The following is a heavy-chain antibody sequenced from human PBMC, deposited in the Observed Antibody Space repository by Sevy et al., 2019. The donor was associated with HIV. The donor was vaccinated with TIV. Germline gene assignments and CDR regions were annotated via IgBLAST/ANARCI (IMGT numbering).Heavy chain of an antibody. V-gene: IGHV1-8*01. CDR1: GYTFTTHD. J-gene: IGHJ4*02. CDR2: MNPNSGNT. CDR3: ARIDSSGYMGNFDY. D-gene: IGHD3-22*01. Sequence: PSVKVSCKSSGYTFTTHDINWVRQATGQGLEWMGWMNPNSGNTGYAQKFQGRVTMTSNTSISTAYMELSSLRSEDTAVYYCARIDSSGYMGNFDYWGQGTLVTVSS.